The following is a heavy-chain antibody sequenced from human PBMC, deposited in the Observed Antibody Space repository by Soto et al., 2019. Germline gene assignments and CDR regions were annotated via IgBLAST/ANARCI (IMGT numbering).Heavy chain of an antibody. Sequence: SETLSLTCAVHGDSFSGYFWTWIRQPPGKGLEWIAEITEGGTTNYSPSLKSRVSIAVDSSKRQFSLTLSSVTAADTAMYYCARGDDAMLSQNFDYWSQGSLVTVSS. CDR3: ARGDDAMLSQNFDY. D-gene: IGHD1-1*01. V-gene: IGHV4-34*01. CDR2: ITEGGTT. CDR1: GDSFSGYF. J-gene: IGHJ4*02.